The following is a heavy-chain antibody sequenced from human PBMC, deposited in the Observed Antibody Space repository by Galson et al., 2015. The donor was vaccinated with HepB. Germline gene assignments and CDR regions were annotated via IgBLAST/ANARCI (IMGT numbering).Heavy chain of an antibody. D-gene: IGHD3-3*01. CDR2: MNTNTGKP. Sequence: VKVSCKASGYTFTDYVVNWVRQAPGQGLEWMGWMNTNTGKPTYAPGFAGRFVFSLDTSVTTAYLQISSLETDDAAVYYCARSPLRFLDWLPYYDYYYMDVWGEGTTVTVSS. CDR3: ARSPLRFLDWLPYYDYYYMDV. J-gene: IGHJ6*03. V-gene: IGHV7-4-1*02. CDR1: GYTFTDYV.